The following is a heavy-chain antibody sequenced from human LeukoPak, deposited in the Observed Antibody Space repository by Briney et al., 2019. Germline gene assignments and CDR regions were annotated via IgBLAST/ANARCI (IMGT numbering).Heavy chain of an antibody. CDR3: ARIIGSGSFFDY. Sequence: PGGSLRLSCAAPGFTISSNYMSWVRQAPGKGLECLSVIYTGGNTYYPDSVKGRFTMSRDNSKNTLYLQLNSLRAEDTAVYYCARIIGSGSFFDYWGQGTLVTVSA. D-gene: IGHD3-10*01. CDR2: IYTGGNT. CDR1: GFTISSNY. J-gene: IGHJ4*02. V-gene: IGHV3-66*01.